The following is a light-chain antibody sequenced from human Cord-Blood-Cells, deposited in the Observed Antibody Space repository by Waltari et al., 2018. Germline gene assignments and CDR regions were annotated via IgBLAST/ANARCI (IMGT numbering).Light chain of an antibody. CDR2: AAS. CDR3: QQSYSTPWT. Sequence: DIQMTQSPSSLSASVGDRVTITCRASQSISSYLNWYQQKPGKAPKLLIYAASSVQSGVPSMFSGSGSGTDFTLTISSLQPEDFATYYCQQSYSTPWTFGQGTKVEIK. V-gene: IGKV1-39*01. CDR1: QSISSY. J-gene: IGKJ1*01.